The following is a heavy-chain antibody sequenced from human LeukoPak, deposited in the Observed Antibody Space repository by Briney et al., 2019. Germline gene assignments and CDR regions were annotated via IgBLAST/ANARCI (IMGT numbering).Heavy chain of an antibody. CDR1: GYSFTSYW. CDR3: ARQHSSRTPTDY. D-gene: IGHD6-13*01. Sequence: GESLQISCQGSGYSFTSYWIGWVRQMPGKGLEWMGIIYPGDSDTRYSPSSQGQVTISADKSISTAYLQWSSLKASDTAMYYCARQHSSRTPTDYWGQGTLVTVSS. V-gene: IGHV5-51*01. CDR2: IYPGDSDT. J-gene: IGHJ4*02.